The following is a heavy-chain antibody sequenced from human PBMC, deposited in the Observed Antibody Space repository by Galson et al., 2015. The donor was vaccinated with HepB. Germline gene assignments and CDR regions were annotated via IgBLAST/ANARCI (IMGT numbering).Heavy chain of an antibody. V-gene: IGHV1-2*06. Sequence: SVKVSCKASGYTFTGYYMHWVRQAPGQGLEWMGRINPNSGGTNYAQKFQGRVTMTRDTSISTAYMELSRLRSDDTAVYYCARMHYDSSGYSSFDIWGQGTMVTVSS. CDR1: GYTFTGYY. CDR2: INPNSGGT. D-gene: IGHD3-22*01. J-gene: IGHJ3*02. CDR3: ARMHYDSSGYSSFDI.